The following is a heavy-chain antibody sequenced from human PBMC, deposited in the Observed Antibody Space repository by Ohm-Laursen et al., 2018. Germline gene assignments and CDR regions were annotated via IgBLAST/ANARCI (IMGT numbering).Heavy chain of an antibody. CDR1: GYTFTDFG. J-gene: IGHJ4*02. CDR2: ISAYNGNT. V-gene: IGHV1-18*01. CDR3: ARGRIAPFGVLRQFDY. Sequence: ASVKVSCKASGYTFTDFGISWVRQAPGQGLEWMGWISAYNGNTNYAQKLQGRVTMTTDTNTGTAYMELRSLRSDDTAVYYCARGRIAPFGVLRQFDYWGQGTLVTVSS. D-gene: IGHD3-3*01.